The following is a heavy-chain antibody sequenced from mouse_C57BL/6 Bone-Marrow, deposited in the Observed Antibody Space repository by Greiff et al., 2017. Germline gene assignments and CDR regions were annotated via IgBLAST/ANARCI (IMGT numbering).Heavy chain of an antibody. J-gene: IGHJ2*01. CDR2: IYPSDSET. D-gene: IGHD2-4*01. V-gene: IGHV1-61*01. Sequence: QVQLQQPGAELVRPGSSVKLSCKASGYTFTSYWMAWVKQRPGQGLEWIGNIYPSDSETHYNQKFKDKATLTVDKSSSTAYMQLSSLTSEDSAVYYCAREGLRRGGYFDYWGQGTTLTVSS. CDR1: GYTFTSYW. CDR3: AREGLRRGGYFDY.